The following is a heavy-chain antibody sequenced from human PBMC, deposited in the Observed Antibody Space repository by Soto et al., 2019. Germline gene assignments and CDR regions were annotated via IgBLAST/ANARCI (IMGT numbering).Heavy chain of an antibody. CDR3: TTDKGATMDY. J-gene: IGHJ4*02. V-gene: IGHV3-23*01. CDR1: GFTFSIYA. CDR2: MTGSGGDI. Sequence: EVQLLESGGGLVQPGESLRLSCAASGFTFSIYAMMWVRQSPGKGQEWVAGMTGSGGDIRYADSVKGRFTISKDNSKNTLYLQMNSLKTEDTAVYYCTTDKGATMDYWGQGTLVTVSS. D-gene: IGHD1-26*01.